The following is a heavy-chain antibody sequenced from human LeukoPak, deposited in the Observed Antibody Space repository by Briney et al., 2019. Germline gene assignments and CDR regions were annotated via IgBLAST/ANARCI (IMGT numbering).Heavy chain of an antibody. V-gene: IGHV4-34*01. CDR3: ARHCSSTSCYRNYYYGMDV. D-gene: IGHD2-2*02. J-gene: IGHJ6*02. CDR1: GGSFSGYY. Sequence: SETLSLTCAVYGGSFSGYYWSWIRQPPGKGLEWIGEINHSGSTNYNPSLKSRVTISVDTSKNQFSLKLSSVTAADTAVYYCARHCSSTSCYRNYYYGMDVWGQGTTVTVSS. CDR2: INHSGST.